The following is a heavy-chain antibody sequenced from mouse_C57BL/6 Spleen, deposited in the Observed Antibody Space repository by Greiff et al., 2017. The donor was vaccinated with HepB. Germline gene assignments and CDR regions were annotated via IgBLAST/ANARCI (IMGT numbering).Heavy chain of an antibody. CDR2: IYPGSGNT. Sequence: VQLQQSGAELVRPGASVKLSCKASGYTFTDYYINWVKQRPGQGLEWIARIYPGSGNTYYKEKFKGKATLTAEKSSSTAYMQLSSLTSEDSAVYFCGRAITTVVATSWYFDVWGTGTTVTVSS. CDR1: GYTFTDYY. CDR3: GRAITTVVATSWYFDV. J-gene: IGHJ1*03. D-gene: IGHD1-1*01. V-gene: IGHV1-76*01.